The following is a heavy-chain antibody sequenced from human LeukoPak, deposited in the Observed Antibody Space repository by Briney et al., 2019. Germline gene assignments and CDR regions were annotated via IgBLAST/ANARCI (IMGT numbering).Heavy chain of an antibody. CDR3: ARETDYGDYVGSGAFDI. Sequence: SETLSLTCTVSGGSFSSYYWSWIRQPPGKGLEWIGYIYYSGSTNYNPSLKSRVTISVDKSKNQFSLKLSSMTAADTAVYYCARETDYGDYVGSGAFDIWGQGTMVTVSS. J-gene: IGHJ3*02. CDR1: GGSFSSYY. V-gene: IGHV4-59*12. D-gene: IGHD4-17*01. CDR2: IYYSGST.